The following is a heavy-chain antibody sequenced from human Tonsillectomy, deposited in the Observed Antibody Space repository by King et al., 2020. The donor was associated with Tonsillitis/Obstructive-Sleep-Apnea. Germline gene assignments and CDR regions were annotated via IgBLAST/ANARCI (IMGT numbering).Heavy chain of an antibody. D-gene: IGHD6-19*01. CDR1: GFTVSGNY. J-gene: IGHJ4*02. V-gene: IGHV3-53*01. Sequence: VQLVESGGGLIQPGGSLRLSCAASGFTVSGNYMSWVRQAPGKGLEWVSDIYSGGSTNYADSVKGRFTISRDSSKNTLYLQMNSLRAEDTAVYYCARAVAGARYYFDYWGQGTLVTVSS. CDR3: ARAVAGARYYFDY. CDR2: IYSGGST.